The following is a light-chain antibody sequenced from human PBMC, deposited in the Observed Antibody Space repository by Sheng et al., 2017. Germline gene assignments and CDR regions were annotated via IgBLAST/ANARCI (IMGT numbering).Light chain of an antibody. J-gene: IGKJ4*01. CDR2: DAS. Sequence: EIVMTQSPATLSVSPGKRATLSCRASQSVSSNLAWYQQKPGQAPRLLIYDASNRATAIPARFSGGGSGTDFTLTISSLEPEDFAVYYCQQRSDWPPSLTFGGGTKVEIK. CDR3: QQRSDWPPSLT. V-gene: IGKV3-11*01. CDR1: QSVSSN.